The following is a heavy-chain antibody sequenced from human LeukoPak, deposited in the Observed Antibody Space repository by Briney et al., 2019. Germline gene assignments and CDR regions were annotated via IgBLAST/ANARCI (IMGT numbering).Heavy chain of an antibody. V-gene: IGHV3-53*01. CDR3: TRSGYRHPYHFDS. D-gene: IGHD3-22*01. CDR2: LYTGGGT. Sequence: GSLRLSCAASGFSVRTTYMSWVRQAPGKRLEWVSVLYTGGGTDHADSVKGRFTISRDNSKNTLSLQMNSLRVEDTAIYYCTRSGYRHPYHFDSWGQGTLVIVSS. CDR1: GFSVRTTY. J-gene: IGHJ4*02.